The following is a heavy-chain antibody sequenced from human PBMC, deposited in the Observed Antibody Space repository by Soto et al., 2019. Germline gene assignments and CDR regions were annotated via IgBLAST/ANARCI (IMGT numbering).Heavy chain of an antibody. CDR1: GGSISSGGYS. D-gene: IGHD6-13*01. CDR2: IYHSGST. V-gene: IGHV4-30-2*01. J-gene: IGHJ2*01. CDR3: ARDGIAGGYFDL. Sequence: PSETLSLTCAVSGGSISSGGYSWSWIRQPPGKGLEWIGYIYHSGSTFYNPSLKSRVTISIDKSKNQFSLKLSSVTAADTAVYYCARDGIAGGYFDLWGRGTLVTVSS.